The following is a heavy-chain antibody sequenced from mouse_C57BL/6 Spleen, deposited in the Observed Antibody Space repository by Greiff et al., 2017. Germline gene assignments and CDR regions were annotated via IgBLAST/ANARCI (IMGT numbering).Heavy chain of an antibody. J-gene: IGHJ4*01. Sequence: EVQLQQSGPELVKPGASVKISCKASGYSFTGYYMNWVKQSPEKSLEWIGEINPSTGGTTYNQKFKAKATLTVDKSSSTAYMQLKSLTSEDSAVYYCAKGYSNPYYYAMDYWGQGTSVTVSS. CDR3: AKGYSNPYYYAMDY. CDR1: GYSFTGYY. V-gene: IGHV1-42*01. CDR2: INPSTGGT. D-gene: IGHD2-5*01.